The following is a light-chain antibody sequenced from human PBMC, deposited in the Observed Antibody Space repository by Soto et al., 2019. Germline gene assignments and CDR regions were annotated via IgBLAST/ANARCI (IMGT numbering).Light chain of an antibody. Sequence: EIVLTQSPATLSLSPGERATLSCRASQSVSSYLAWYQQKPGQAPRLLIYDASNRATGIPARFSGSGSGTDFTLTISSLEPEDFAVYYCPQRNNWSWTFGQGTKVEIK. J-gene: IGKJ1*01. CDR1: QSVSSY. CDR2: DAS. CDR3: PQRNNWSWT. V-gene: IGKV3-11*01.